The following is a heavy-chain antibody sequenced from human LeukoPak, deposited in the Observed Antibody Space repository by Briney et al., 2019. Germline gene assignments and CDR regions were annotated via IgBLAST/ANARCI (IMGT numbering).Heavy chain of an antibody. Sequence: ASVKVSCKASGGTFSSYAISWVRQAPGQGLEWMGRIIPILGIANYAQKFQGRVTITADKSTSTAYMELSSLRSEDTAVYYCARVPPLYYSDSSGPNWFDPWGQGTLVTVSS. CDR3: ARVPPLYYSDSSGPNWFDP. D-gene: IGHD3-22*01. V-gene: IGHV1-69*04. J-gene: IGHJ5*02. CDR1: GGTFSSYA. CDR2: IIPILGIA.